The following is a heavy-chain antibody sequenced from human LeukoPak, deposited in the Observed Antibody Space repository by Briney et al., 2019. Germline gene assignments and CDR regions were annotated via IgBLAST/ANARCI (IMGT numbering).Heavy chain of an antibody. CDR1: GFTFDDYA. Sequence: PGGSLRLSCAASGFTFDDYAMHWVRQAPGKGLEWVSLISWDGGSTYYADSVKGRFTISRDNSKNSLYLQMNSLRAEDTALYYCAKEERGGSFTWGQGTLVTVSS. CDR3: AKEERGGSFT. V-gene: IGHV3-43D*03. CDR2: ISWDGGST. D-gene: IGHD1-26*01. J-gene: IGHJ5*02.